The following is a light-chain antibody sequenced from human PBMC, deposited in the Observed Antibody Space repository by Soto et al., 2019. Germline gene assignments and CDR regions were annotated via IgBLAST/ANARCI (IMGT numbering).Light chain of an antibody. CDR1: QSISSW. J-gene: IGKJ2*01. CDR2: KAS. CDR3: QQYNSSSRT. Sequence: DIQMTQSPSTLSASVGDRVTITCRASQSISSWLAWYQQKPGKAPKLLIYKASSLESGVPSRFSGSGSGTEFTLTISSLQPDDFATYCCQQYNSSSRTFGQGTKLEIK. V-gene: IGKV1-5*03.